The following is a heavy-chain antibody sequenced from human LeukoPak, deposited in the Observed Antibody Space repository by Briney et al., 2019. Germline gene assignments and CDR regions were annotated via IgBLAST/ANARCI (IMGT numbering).Heavy chain of an antibody. D-gene: IGHD3-10*01. CDR3: ARVDYCGSGSYPDY. CDR2: INPNSGGT. V-gene: IGHV1-2*02. J-gene: IGHJ4*02. CDR1: GYTFTGYY. Sequence: ASVKVSCKASGYTFTGYYMHWVRQAPGQGLEWMGWINPNSGGTNYAQKFQGRVTMTRDTSISTAYMELSRLRSDDTAVYYCARVDYCGSGSYPDYWGQGTLVTVSS.